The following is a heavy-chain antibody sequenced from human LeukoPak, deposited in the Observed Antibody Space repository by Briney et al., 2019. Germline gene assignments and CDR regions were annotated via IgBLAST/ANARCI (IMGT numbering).Heavy chain of an antibody. CDR2: IYSGGST. D-gene: IGHD6-6*01. Sequence: GGSLRLSCAASGFTVSSNYMSWVRQAPGKGLEWVSVIYSGGSTYYADSAKGRFTISRDNSKNKLYLQMNTLTVEDTAVYYCAGCRPVWGSSSGLLFVYWRQATLVTDCS. CDR3: AGCRPVWGSSSGLLFVY. J-gene: IGHJ4*02. V-gene: IGHV3-66*02. CDR1: GFTVSSNY.